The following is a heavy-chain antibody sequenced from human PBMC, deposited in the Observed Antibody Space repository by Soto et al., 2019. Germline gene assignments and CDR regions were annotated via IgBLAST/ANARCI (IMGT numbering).Heavy chain of an antibody. D-gene: IGHD3-22*01. CDR1: GYSFTSYW. CDR3: ARRAAHYYDSSGYYDAFDI. CDR2: IYPGDSDT. Sequence: EVQLVQSGAEVKKPGESLKISCKGSGYSFTSYWIGWVRQMPGKGLEWMGIIYPGDSDTRYSPSFQGQVTISADKSISTAYLQWSSLKASDTAMYYCARRAAHYYDSSGYYDAFDIWGQGRMVTVSS. J-gene: IGHJ3*02. V-gene: IGHV5-51*01.